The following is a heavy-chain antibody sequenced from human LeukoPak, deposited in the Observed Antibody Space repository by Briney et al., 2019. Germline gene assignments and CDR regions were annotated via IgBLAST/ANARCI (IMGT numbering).Heavy chain of an antibody. CDR3: AKDLVSSGYYYSAFDI. CDR2: ISGSGGGT. Sequence: GGSLRLSCTASGFTFSSSAMSWVRQPPGKGLEWVSAISGSGGGTYYADSVKGRFTISRDNSKNTLYLQMNSLRAEDTAVYYCAKDLVSSGYYYSAFDIWGQGTMVTVSS. D-gene: IGHD3-22*01. V-gene: IGHV3-23*01. J-gene: IGHJ3*02. CDR1: GFTFSSSA.